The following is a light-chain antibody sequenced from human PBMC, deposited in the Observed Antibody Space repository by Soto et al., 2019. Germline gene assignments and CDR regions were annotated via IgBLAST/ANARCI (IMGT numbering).Light chain of an antibody. CDR2: SNN. Sequence: QSVLTQPPSASGTPGQRVTISCSGSNSNIGSNTVNWYQQVPGTAPKLLIYSNNQRPSGVPDRFSGSKSGTSASLAISGLQSEDEADYSCAASDDSLNGWVFGGGTKLTVL. V-gene: IGLV1-44*01. CDR1: NSNIGSNT. CDR3: AASDDSLNGWV. J-gene: IGLJ3*02.